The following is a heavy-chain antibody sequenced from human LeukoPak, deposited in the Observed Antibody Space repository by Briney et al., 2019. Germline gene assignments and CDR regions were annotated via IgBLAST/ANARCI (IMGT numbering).Heavy chain of an antibody. J-gene: IGHJ6*03. Sequence: PRGSLSLSCAASGFPFHNYWMTWVRQAPGKGLEYVANIKEDGSEKYYMDSVNGRFTISRDNAKNSLSLQMDSLRVEDTAMYFCAKLDRIVGRGWSYFYMDVWGKGNTVTVSS. CDR3: AKLDRIVGRGWSYFYMDV. CDR2: IKEDGSEK. CDR1: GFPFHNYW. V-gene: IGHV3-7*01. D-gene: IGHD1-26*01.